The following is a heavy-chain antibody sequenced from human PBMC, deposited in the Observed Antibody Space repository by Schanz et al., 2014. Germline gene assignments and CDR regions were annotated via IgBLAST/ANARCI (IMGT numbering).Heavy chain of an antibody. CDR3: AKDLAAVGVFDY. CDR2: ISGSGGST. D-gene: IGHD6-13*01. CDR1: EFSFSSFG. J-gene: IGHJ4*02. V-gene: IGHV3-23*04. Sequence: EVQLVESGGGLVQPRGSLRLSCAASEFSFSSFGMNWVRQAPGKGLEWVSAISGSGGSTVYADSVKGRFTISRDNSKNTLDLQMNSLRAEDTAIYYCAKDLAAVGVFDYWGQGSLVTVSP.